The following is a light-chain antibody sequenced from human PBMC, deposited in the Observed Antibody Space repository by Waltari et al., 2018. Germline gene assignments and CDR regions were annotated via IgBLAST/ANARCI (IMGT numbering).Light chain of an antibody. CDR3: QQYGSSPGFT. J-gene: IGKJ3*01. Sequence: EIVLTQSPGTLSLSPGERATLSCRASQSVSSSYLAWYQQKPGQAPRLLIYGASSRATGIPDRFSGSRSETDFTLTISRLEPEDFAVYYCQQYGSSPGFTFGPGTKVDIK. CDR2: GAS. V-gene: IGKV3-20*01. CDR1: QSVSSSY.